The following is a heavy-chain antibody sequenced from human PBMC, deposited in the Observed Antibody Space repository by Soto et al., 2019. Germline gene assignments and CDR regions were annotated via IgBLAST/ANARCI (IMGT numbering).Heavy chain of an antibody. Sequence: ASVKVSCKASGGTFSSYAISWVRQAPGQGLEWMGGIIPIFGTANYAQKFQGRGTITADESTSTAYMDLSSLRSEDTAVYYCARSPITPYQYDSWGQGSLVPVSS. CDR1: GGTFSSYA. J-gene: IGHJ4*02. CDR3: ARSPITPYQYDS. D-gene: IGHD3-22*01. V-gene: IGHV1-69*13. CDR2: IIPIFGTA.